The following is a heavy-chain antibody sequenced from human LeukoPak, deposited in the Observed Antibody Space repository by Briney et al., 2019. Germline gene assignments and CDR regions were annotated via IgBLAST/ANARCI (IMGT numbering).Heavy chain of an antibody. D-gene: IGHD7-27*01. J-gene: IGHJ5*02. CDR2: ISYDGSNK. Sequence: PGGSLRLSCAASGFTFSSYAMHWVRQAPGKGLEWVAVISYDGSNKYYADSVKGRFTISRDNSKNTLYLQMNSLRAEDTAVYYCARDRGTGDRTFDPWGQGTQVTVSS. V-gene: IGHV3-30-3*01. CDR3: ARDRGTGDRTFDP. CDR1: GFTFSSYA.